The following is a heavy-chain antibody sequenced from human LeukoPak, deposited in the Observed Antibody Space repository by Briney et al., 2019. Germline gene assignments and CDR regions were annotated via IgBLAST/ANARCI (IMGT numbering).Heavy chain of an antibody. CDR1: GGSFSGYY. Sequence: SETLSLTCTVSGGSFSGYYWSWIRQSPGKGLEWVGCIYYGGSSQYNPSLKSRVSMSLDTSQNQLSLRLSSVTAADTAVYYCAIIPPGYSYGFDYWGQGILVTVSS. J-gene: IGHJ4*02. CDR3: AIIPPGYSYGFDY. D-gene: IGHD5-18*01. V-gene: IGHV4-59*12. CDR2: IYYGGSS.